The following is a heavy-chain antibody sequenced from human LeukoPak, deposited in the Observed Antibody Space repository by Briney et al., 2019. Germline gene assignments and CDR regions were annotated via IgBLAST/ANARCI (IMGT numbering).Heavy chain of an antibody. CDR1: GFTFSSYG. J-gene: IGHJ4*02. V-gene: IGHV3-30*03. Sequence: GGSLRLSCAASGFTFSSYGMHWVRQAPGKGLEWVAVISYDGSNKYYADSVKGRFTISRDNSKNTLYLQMNSLRAEDTAVYYCARLVGGSSLDYWGQGTLVTVSS. D-gene: IGHD1-26*01. CDR2: ISYDGSNK. CDR3: ARLVGGSSLDY.